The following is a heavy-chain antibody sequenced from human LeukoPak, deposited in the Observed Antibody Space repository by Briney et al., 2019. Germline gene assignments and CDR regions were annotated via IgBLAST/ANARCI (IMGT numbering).Heavy chain of an antibody. CDR2: IYYSGST. Sequence: SETLSLTCTVSGGPISSYYWSWIRQPPGKGLEWIGYIYYSGSTNYNPSLKSRVTISVDTSKNQFSLKLSSVTAADTAVYYCARLPLDYDILTGYYDYFDYWGQGTLVTVSS. D-gene: IGHD3-9*01. CDR3: ARLPLDYDILTGYYDYFDY. V-gene: IGHV4-59*08. J-gene: IGHJ4*02. CDR1: GGPISSYY.